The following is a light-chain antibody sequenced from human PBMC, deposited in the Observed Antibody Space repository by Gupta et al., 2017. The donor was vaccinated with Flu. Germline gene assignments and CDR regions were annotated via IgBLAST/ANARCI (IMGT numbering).Light chain of an antibody. Sequence: QPVLTQSSSASASLVSSVKLTCTLSSGHIHYIIAWHQQQPGKAPRFLMKLEGSGSYNKGSGVPDRVSGSSSGADRYLTVSNLQSEDEADYYCETWDSDSWVFGGGTTLTVL. CDR1: SGHIHYI. CDR2: LEGSGSY. CDR3: ETWDSDSWV. V-gene: IGLV4-60*03. J-gene: IGLJ3*02.